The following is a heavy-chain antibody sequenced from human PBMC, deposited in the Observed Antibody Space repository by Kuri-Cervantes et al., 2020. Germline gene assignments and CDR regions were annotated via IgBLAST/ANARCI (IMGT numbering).Heavy chain of an antibody. V-gene: IGHV4-34*01. CDR1: GGSFSGYY. J-gene: IGHJ6*02. D-gene: IGHD3-10*01. CDR2: INHSGST. Sequence: SQTLSLTCAVYGGSFSGYYWSWIRQPPGKGLEWIGEINHSGSTNYNPSLKSRVTISVDTSKNQFSLKLSSVTAADTAVYYCARGGYYYGSGSYGFYYYGMDVWGQGTTVTVSS. CDR3: ARGGYYYGSGSYGFYYYGMDV.